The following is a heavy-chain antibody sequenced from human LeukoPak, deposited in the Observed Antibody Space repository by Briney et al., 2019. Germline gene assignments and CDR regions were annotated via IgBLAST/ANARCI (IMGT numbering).Heavy chain of an antibody. D-gene: IGHD5-18*01. CDR1: GFTFSSYA. V-gene: IGHV3-30-3*01. J-gene: IGHJ4*02. CDR2: LSYDGSKK. Sequence: GGSLRLSCAASGFTFSSYAMHWVPQAPGKGLEWVAVLSYDGSKKYYADSVKGRFTISRDNSKNTLYLQMNSLGAEDTAVYYCARDRYRDTSMVDFWGQGTLVTVSS. CDR3: ARDRYRDTSMVDF.